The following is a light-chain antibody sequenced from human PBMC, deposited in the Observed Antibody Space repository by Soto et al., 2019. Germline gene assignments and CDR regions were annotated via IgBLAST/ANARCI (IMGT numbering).Light chain of an antibody. Sequence: EIVMTQSPATLSVSPGERATLSCRASESVSSKLVWYQKKPGQAPRLLIHDASTRATGIPARFSGSGSGTEFILSISSVKSEDCAVYYCQQYDTWPLTFGGGTKVEIK. CDR3: QQYDTWPLT. CDR1: ESVSSK. J-gene: IGKJ4*01. CDR2: DAS. V-gene: IGKV3-15*01.